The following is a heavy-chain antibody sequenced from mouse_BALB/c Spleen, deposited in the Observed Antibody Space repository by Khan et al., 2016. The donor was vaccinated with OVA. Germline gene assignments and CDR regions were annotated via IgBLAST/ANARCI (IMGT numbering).Heavy chain of an antibody. CDR3: APAGTGDYFDY. V-gene: IGHV14-3*02. CDR2: IDPANDNS. J-gene: IGHJ2*01. D-gene: IGHD4-1*01. CDR1: GFNIKDTH. Sequence: EVQLQQSGAELVKPGASVKLSCTASGFNIKDTHMHWVKQRPEQGLEWIGRIDPANDNSKYDPRFQGKATITADTSSTTAYLHLSSLTSEDNAVYYCAPAGTGDYFDYWGQGTTLTVSS.